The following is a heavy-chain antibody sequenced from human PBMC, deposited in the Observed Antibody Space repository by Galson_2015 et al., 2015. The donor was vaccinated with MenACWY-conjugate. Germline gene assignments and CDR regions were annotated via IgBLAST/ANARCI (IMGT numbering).Heavy chain of an antibody. CDR2: ISYDGSNK. V-gene: IGHV3-30*04. D-gene: IGHD2-15*01. CDR1: GFTFSSYA. J-gene: IGHJ4*02. Sequence: SLRLSCAASGFTFSSYAMHWVRQAPGKGLEWVAVISYDGSNKYYADSVKGRFTISRDNSKNTLYLQMNSLRAEDTAVYYCARGSRVAATQLPFDYWGQGTLVTVSS. CDR3: ARGSRVAATQLPFDY.